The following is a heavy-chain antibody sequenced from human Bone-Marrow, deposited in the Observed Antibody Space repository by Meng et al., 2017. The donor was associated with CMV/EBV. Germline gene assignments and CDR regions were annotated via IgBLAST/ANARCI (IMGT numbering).Heavy chain of an antibody. J-gene: IGHJ5*02. CDR1: SYA. Sequence: SYAMHWVRQAPGQRLEWMGWINAGNGNTKYSQKFQGRVTITRDTSASTAYMELSSLRSEDTAVYYCARASEYYDFWSGYSLDNWFDPWGQGTLVTVSS. CDR3: ARASEYYDFWSGYSLDNWFDP. V-gene: IGHV1-3*01. CDR2: INAGNGNT. D-gene: IGHD3-3*01.